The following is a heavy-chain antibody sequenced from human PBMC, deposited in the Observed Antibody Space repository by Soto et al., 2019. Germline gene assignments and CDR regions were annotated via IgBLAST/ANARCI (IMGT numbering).Heavy chain of an antibody. Sequence: EVQLVESGGGLVQPGGSLRLSCAVSGFSFSSAWMTWIRQAPGKGLERVAIMNEDGSERYYVHSVKGRFTISRDNAKNALFLQMNSLRVEDTAVYFCARDRAYSRFDYWGQGSLVTVSS. CDR3: ARDRAYSRFDY. CDR2: MNEDGSER. V-gene: IGHV3-7*03. CDR1: GFSFSSAW. D-gene: IGHD4-4*01. J-gene: IGHJ4*02.